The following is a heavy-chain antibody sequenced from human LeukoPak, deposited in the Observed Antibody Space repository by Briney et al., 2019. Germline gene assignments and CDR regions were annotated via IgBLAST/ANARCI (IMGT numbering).Heavy chain of an antibody. V-gene: IGHV4-34*01. J-gene: IGHJ6*02. Sequence: SETLSLTCAVYGGSFSGYYWGWIRQPPGKGLEWIGEINHSGSTNYNPSLKSRVTISVDTSKNQFSLKLSSVTAADTAVYYCARGQRGSGYPRKYYGMDVWGQGTTVTVSS. D-gene: IGHD5-12*01. CDR2: INHSGST. CDR3: ARGQRGSGYPRKYYGMDV. CDR1: GGSFSGYY.